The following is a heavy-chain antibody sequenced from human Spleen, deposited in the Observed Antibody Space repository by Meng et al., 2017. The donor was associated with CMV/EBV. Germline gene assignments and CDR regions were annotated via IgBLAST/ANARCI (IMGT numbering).Heavy chain of an antibody. V-gene: IGHV1-46*01. D-gene: IGHD2-21*01. CDR2: MRPGSGTT. CDR1: GYTFTRFY. CDR3: ARMWGISYPYLDY. Sequence: ASVKVSCKTSGYTFTRFYIHWVRQAPGQGLEWMGIMRPGSGTTTYAQKFQGRVTMTRDTSTSTVYMELNSLRSEDTAVYYCARMWGISYPYLDYWGQGTLVTVSS. J-gene: IGHJ4*02.